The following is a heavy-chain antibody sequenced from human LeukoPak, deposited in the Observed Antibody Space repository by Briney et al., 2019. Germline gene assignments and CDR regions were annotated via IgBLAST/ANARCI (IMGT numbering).Heavy chain of an antibody. CDR1: GFTFSSYA. Sequence: GSLRLSCAASGFTFSSYAMSWVRQAPGKGLEWVSAISGSGGSTYYADSVKGRFTISRDNSKNTLYLQMNSLRAEDTAVYYCARLSKGRLYGDYDYWGQGTLVTVSS. J-gene: IGHJ4*02. CDR2: ISGSGGST. V-gene: IGHV3-23*01. CDR3: ARLSKGRLYGDYDY. D-gene: IGHD4-17*01.